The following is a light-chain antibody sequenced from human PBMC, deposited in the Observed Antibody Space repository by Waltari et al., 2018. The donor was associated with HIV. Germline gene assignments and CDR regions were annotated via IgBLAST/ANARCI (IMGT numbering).Light chain of an antibody. CDR2: DVT. CDR3: CSYAGTWL. Sequence: QSALTQPHPVSGSPGQSVTLSCTGTSRAVGDYNYVSWYQRHPGKAPKLMIYDVTKRPSGVPDRFSGSKSGNTASLTISGLQAEDDAEYYCCSYAGTWLFGGGTKLTVL. CDR1: SRAVGDYNY. V-gene: IGLV2-11*01. J-gene: IGLJ3*02.